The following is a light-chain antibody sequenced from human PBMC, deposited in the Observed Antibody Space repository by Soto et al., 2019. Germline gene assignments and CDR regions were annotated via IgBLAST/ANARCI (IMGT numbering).Light chain of an antibody. Sequence: QSVLTQPPSVSAAPGQKVTISCSGSDANIGKNFVSWYQQFPGVAPKLLIFDNDKRPSGIPDRFSGSKSGTSATLGITGLQAGDEADYYCAAWDSTLSEGVFGGGTKLTVL. J-gene: IGLJ3*02. CDR3: AAWDSTLSEGV. V-gene: IGLV1-51*01. CDR2: DND. CDR1: DANIGKNF.